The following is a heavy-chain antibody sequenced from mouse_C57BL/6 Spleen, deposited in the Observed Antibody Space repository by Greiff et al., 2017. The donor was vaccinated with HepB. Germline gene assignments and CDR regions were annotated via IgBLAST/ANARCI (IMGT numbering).Heavy chain of an antibody. CDR3: ARKEKKNSDDGGGGAMDY. J-gene: IGHJ4*01. Sequence: QVQLQQPGAELVKPGASVKLSCKASGYTFTSYWMQWVKQRPGQGLEWIGEIDPSDSYTNYNQKFKGKATLTVDTSSSTAYMQRSSVTSEDSAIYYCARKEKKNSDDGGGGAMDYWGQGTSVTVSS. D-gene: IGHD2-12*01. V-gene: IGHV1-50*01. CDR2: IDPSDSYT. CDR1: GYTFTSYW.